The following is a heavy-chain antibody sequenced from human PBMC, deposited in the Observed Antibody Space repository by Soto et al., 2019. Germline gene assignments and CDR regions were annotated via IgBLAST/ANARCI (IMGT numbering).Heavy chain of an antibody. CDR2: ISNDGSRE. D-gene: IGHD5-18*01. CDR3: VRDSGANYGTFWYFDL. J-gene: IGHJ2*01. V-gene: IGHV3-30-3*01. CDR1: GFSFTFYA. Sequence: QVHLVESGGGVVQPGRSLRISCSATGFSFTFYAMYWVRQAPGKGLEWVAMISNDGSRENYADSVRGRCIISRDNSKKTLFLQMNSLRPEDTATYYCVRDSGANYGTFWYFDLWGRGTLVTVSS.